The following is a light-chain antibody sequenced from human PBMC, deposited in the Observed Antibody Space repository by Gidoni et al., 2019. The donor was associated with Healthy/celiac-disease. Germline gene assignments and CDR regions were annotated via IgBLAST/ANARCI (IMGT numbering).Light chain of an antibody. V-gene: IGLV2-11*01. CDR2: DVS. CDR1: SRDVGGYNH. CDR3: CSYAGSYTFVV. Sequence: QSALTQPRSVSGSPGQSVPISCTGTSRDVGGYNHVSWYQQHPGKAPKLMIYDVSKRPSGVPDRFSGSKSGNTASLTISGLQAEDEADYYCCSYAGSYTFVVFGGGTKLTVL. J-gene: IGLJ2*01.